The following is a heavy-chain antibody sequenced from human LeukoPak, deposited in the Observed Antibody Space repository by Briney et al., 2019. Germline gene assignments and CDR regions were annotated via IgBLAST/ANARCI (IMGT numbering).Heavy chain of an antibody. CDR1: GYSFTRDW. J-gene: IGHJ4*02. CDR2: IYPDDSDI. D-gene: IGHD3-22*01. CDR3: AGSRGYYFDY. V-gene: IGHV5-51*01. Sequence: GESLKISWKGSGYSFTRDWIGWVRQMPGKGLEWMGIIYPDDSDIRYSPSFQGQVIISADKSINTAYLQWSSLKASDTAMYYCAGSRGYYFDYWGQGTLVTVSS.